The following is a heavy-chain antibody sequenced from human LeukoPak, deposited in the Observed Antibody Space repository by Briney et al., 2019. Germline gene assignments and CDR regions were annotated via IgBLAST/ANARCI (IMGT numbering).Heavy chain of an antibody. CDR3: ARVYYYDSSGYYGMDV. J-gene: IGHJ6*02. Sequence: SETLSLTCTVSGGSISSSSYYWGWIRQPPGKGLEWIGSIYYSGSTYYNPSLKSRVTISVDTSKNQFSLKLSSVTAADTAAYYCARVYYYDSSGYYGMDVWGQGTTVTVSS. D-gene: IGHD3-22*01. CDR2: IYYSGST. V-gene: IGHV4-39*01. CDR1: GGSISSSSYY.